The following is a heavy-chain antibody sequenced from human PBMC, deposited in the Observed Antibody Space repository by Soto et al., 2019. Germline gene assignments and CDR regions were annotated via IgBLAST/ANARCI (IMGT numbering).Heavy chain of an antibody. CDR3: ARDRQSPYCSSTSCSSYFDY. CDR1: GFTFSTYA. J-gene: IGHJ4*02. Sequence: PGGSLRLSCASSGFTFSTYAMQWVRQAPGKGLEWVAVISYDGSNKYYADSVKGRFTISRDNSKNTLYLQMNSLRAEDTAVYYYARDRQSPYCSSTSCSSYFDYWGQGTLVSVSS. CDR2: ISYDGSNK. D-gene: IGHD2-2*01. V-gene: IGHV3-30-3*01.